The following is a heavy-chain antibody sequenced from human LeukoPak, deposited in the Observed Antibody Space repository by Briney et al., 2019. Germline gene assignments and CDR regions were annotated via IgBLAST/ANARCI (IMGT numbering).Heavy chain of an antibody. CDR1: GYTFTDFY. CDR3: AREGVYFDWLFFDY. Sequence: ASVKVSCKASGYTFTDFYMHWVRQAPGQGLEWMGWINPDSGGTNYAQKFQGRVTMTRDTSISTAYMELSRLRSDDTAVYYCAREGVYFDWLFFDYWGQGTLVTVSS. V-gene: IGHV1-2*02. CDR2: INPDSGGT. J-gene: IGHJ4*02. D-gene: IGHD3-9*01.